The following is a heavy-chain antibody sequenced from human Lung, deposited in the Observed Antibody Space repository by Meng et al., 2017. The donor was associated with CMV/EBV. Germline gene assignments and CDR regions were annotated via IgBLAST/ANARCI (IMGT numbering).Heavy chain of an antibody. V-gene: IGHV7-4-1*02. Sequence: VQPVQSGSELKKPGASVKVSCKASGYTFSTYTINWVRQAHGRGLEWMGWISTNTGTPTDTQGFTGRFVFSLDTSVSTAYLQISSLKAEDTAVYYCARGGNFDPWGQGTLVTVSS. CDR2: ISTNTGTP. CDR3: ARGGNFDP. CDR1: GYTFSTYT. J-gene: IGHJ5*02. D-gene: IGHD2/OR15-2a*01.